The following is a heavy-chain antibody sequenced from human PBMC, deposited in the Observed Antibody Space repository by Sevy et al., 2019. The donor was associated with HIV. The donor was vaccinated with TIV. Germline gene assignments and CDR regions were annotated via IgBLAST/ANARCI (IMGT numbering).Heavy chain of an antibody. D-gene: IGHD2-21*02. CDR1: GFMFSNFG. CDR3: ARDGTRLQY. V-gene: IGHV3-48*02. Sequence: RGSLRLSCVVSGFMFSNFGMNWVRQVPGKGLEWVAYISGSGDPTKYAESVKGRFTVSRDNAQNALFLQMNSLRDDDTGVYFCARDGTRLQYWGQGTLVTVSS. CDR2: ISGSGDPT. J-gene: IGHJ4*02.